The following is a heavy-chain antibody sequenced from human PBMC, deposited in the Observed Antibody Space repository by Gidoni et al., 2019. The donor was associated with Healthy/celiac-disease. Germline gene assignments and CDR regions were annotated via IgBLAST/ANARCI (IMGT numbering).Heavy chain of an antibody. D-gene: IGHD2-15*01. CDR2: ISAYNGNT. CDR1: GYTFTSYG. J-gene: IGHJ6*02. Sequence: QVQLVQSGAEVKKPGASVKVSCKASGYTFTSYGISWVRQAPGQGLEWMGWISAYNGNTNYAQKLQGRVTMTTDTSTSTAYMELRSLRSDDTAVYYCARDWPLGYCSGGSCYHYGMDVWGQGTTVTVSS. V-gene: IGHV1-18*01. CDR3: ARDWPLGYCSGGSCYHYGMDV.